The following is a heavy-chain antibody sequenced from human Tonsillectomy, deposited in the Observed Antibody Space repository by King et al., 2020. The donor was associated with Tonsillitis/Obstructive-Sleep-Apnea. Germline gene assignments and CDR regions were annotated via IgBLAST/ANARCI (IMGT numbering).Heavy chain of an antibody. CDR1: GFAFHYYT. Sequence: VQLVQSGGGLVKPGGSLRLSCAASGFAFHYYTLEWVLQAPGKGLEWVSSIDSTGNHIYYADSVKGRFTVSRDNTKNSLCLQMTGLRAEDTAVYYCARALSTAYLDSWGQGTLVTVSS. V-gene: IGHV3-21*01. CDR3: ARALSTAYLDS. J-gene: IGHJ4*02. CDR2: IDSTGNHI.